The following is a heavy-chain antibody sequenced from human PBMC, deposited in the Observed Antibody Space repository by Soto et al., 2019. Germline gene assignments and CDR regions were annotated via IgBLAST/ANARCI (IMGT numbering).Heavy chain of an antibody. D-gene: IGHD3-3*01. Sequence: SVKVSCKASGGTFSSYAISRVRQAPGQGLEWMGGIIPIFGTANYAQKFQGRVTITADKSTSTAYMELSSLRSEDTAVYYCARAFGVVIIGVSGAFDIWGQGTMVTVSS. CDR2: IIPIFGTA. V-gene: IGHV1-69*06. CDR1: GGTFSSYA. CDR3: ARAFGVVIIGVSGAFDI. J-gene: IGHJ3*02.